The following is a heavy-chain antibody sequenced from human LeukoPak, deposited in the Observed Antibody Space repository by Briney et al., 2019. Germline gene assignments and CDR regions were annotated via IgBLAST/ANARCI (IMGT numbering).Heavy chain of an antibody. V-gene: IGHV1-18*01. CDR2: ISAYNGGT. CDR1: GYTFTGFG. CDR3: ARDLGLDTTMIFFDF. J-gene: IGHJ4*02. Sequence: ASVKVSCKASGYTFTGFGISWVRQAPGQGPEWMGWISAYNGGTNYGEKFQGRVTMTTDTSTNTAYMELRGLTSDDTAVYYCARDLGLDTTMIFFDFWGQGTLVTVSS. D-gene: IGHD5-18*01.